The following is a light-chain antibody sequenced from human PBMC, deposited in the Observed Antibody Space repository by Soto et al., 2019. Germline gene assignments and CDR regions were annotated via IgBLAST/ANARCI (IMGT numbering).Light chain of an antibody. CDR3: QQYGSSGT. V-gene: IGKV3-20*01. CDR1: QSVSNSY. CDR2: GAS. Sequence: EIVLTQSPGTLSLSPGERATLSCRASQSVSNSYLAWYQQKPGQAPRLLIYGASNRATGIPDRFSGSGSGTDFTLTISRLEPEDFAVYYCQQYGSSGTFGQGTKVGIK. J-gene: IGKJ1*01.